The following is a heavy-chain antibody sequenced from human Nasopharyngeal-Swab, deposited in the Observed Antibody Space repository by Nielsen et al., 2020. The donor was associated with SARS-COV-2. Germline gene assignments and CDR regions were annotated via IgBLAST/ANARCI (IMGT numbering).Heavy chain of an antibody. CDR3: ANIYDSSGYHHPAADAFDI. D-gene: IGHD3-22*01. CDR1: GFTFSSYG. J-gene: IGHJ3*02. V-gene: IGHV3-30*18. Sequence: GESLKISCVASGFTFSSYGMHWVRQAPGKGLEWVAVISYDGSNKYYADSVKGRFTISRDNSKNTLYLQMNSLRAEDTAVYYCANIYDSSGYHHPAADAFDIWGQGTMVTVSS. CDR2: ISYDGSNK.